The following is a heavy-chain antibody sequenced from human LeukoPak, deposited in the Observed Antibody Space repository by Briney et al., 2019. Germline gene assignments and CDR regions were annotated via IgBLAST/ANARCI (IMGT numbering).Heavy chain of an antibody. J-gene: IGHJ4*02. Sequence: GGSLRLSCTASGFSFSRYDMNWVRQAPGKGLELVSSISSSSTYIKYADSVKGRFTISRDNAQNSLYLQMNSLRAEDTAVYYCAREGDYGDYFDYWGQGTLVTVSS. D-gene: IGHD4-17*01. CDR2: ISSSSTYI. CDR1: GFSFSRYD. V-gene: IGHV3-21*01. CDR3: AREGDYGDYFDY.